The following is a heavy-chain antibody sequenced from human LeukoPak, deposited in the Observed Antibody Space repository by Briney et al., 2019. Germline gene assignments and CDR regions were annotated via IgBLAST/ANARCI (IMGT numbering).Heavy chain of an antibody. CDR1: GGSISSSSYY. CDR2: IYYSGNT. D-gene: IGHD6-13*01. J-gene: IGHJ4*02. CDR3: ARSARPEAAAFLDY. V-gene: IGHV4-39*02. Sequence: SETLSPTCTVSGGSISSSSYYWGWIRQPPGKGLEWIGTIYYSGNTYYNPSLKSRVTISVDTSKNHFSLKLSSVTAADTAVYYCARSARPEAAAFLDYWGQGTLVTVSS.